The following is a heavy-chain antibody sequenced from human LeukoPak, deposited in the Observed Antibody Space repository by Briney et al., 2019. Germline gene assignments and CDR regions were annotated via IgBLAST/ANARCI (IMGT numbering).Heavy chain of an antibody. Sequence: PSVQFSCKASGYTFTGYYMNWVRPAPGQGLGWMGWINPNSGGTKYAQKFQGRVTMTRDTSISTAYMELSRLRSDDTAVYYCARGAYSRYFDYWGQGTLVTVSS. V-gene: IGHV1-2*02. CDR1: GYTFTGYY. CDR3: ARGAYSRYFDY. D-gene: IGHD6-13*01. CDR2: INPNSGGT. J-gene: IGHJ4*02.